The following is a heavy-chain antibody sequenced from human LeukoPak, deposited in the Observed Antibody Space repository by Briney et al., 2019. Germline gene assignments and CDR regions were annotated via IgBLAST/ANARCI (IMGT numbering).Heavy chain of an antibody. CDR3: AREGAVYYDSSGYFDY. Sequence: PGGSLRLSCAASGFTVSSNYMSWVRQAPGKGLEWVSVIYSGGSTYYADSVKGRFTISRDNSKNTLYLQMNSLRAEDTAVYYCAREGAVYYDSSGYFDYWGQGTLVTVSS. V-gene: IGHV3-66*02. D-gene: IGHD3-22*01. J-gene: IGHJ4*02. CDR2: IYSGGST. CDR1: GFTVSSNY.